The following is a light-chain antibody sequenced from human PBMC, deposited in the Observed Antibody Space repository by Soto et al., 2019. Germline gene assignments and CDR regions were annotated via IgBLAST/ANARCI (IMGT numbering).Light chain of an antibody. CDR1: SSDVGGYNY. V-gene: IGLV2-14*01. CDR3: RSYTTPSTYL. Sequence: QSALTQPASVSGSPGQTITISCTGTSSDVGGYNYVSWYQQHPGKAPKLIIYDVSNRPSGVSNRFSGSKSANTAPLTISRLQADDEDDYYCRSYTTPSTYLFGTGTKVTVL. J-gene: IGLJ1*01. CDR2: DVS.